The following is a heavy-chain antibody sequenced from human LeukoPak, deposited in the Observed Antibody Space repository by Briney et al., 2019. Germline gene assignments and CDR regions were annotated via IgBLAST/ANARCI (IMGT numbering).Heavy chain of an antibody. D-gene: IGHD1-26*01. CDR1: GYTLTELS. J-gene: IGHJ4*02. V-gene: IGHV1-24*01. CDR2: FDPEDGET. CDR3: ATGYAATQFDY. Sequence: ASVKVSCKVSGYTLTELSMHWLRQAPAKGLEWMGGFDPEDGETIYAQKFQGRVTMTEDTSTDTAYMELSSLRSEDTAVYYCATGYAATQFDYWVQGTLVTVSS.